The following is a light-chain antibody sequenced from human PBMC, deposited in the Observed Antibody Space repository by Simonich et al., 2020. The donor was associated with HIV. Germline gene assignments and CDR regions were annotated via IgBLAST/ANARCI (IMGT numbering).Light chain of an antibody. Sequence: DIQMTQSPSSLSASLGDRVTITCRASQSISRYLNWYQQKPGKAPNLLIYTASTLQSGVPSRFSGSGSGTDFTLTISSLQPEDFATYYCQQSYNTLSITFGQGTRLEIK. CDR1: QSISRY. CDR3: QQSYNTLSIT. CDR2: TAS. J-gene: IGKJ5*01. V-gene: IGKV1-39*01.